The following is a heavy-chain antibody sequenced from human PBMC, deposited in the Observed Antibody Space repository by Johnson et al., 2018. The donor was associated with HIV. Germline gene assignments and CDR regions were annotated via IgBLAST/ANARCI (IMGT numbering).Heavy chain of an antibody. CDR1: GFTFSSYA. CDR3: AGGITMKPPTAFDI. J-gene: IGHJ3*02. CDR2: ISSSGSSI. V-gene: IGHV3-48*04. D-gene: IGHD3-22*01. Sequence: EVQLVESGGGLVQPGGSLRLSCAASGFTFSSYAMHWVRQAPGKGLEWVSYISSSGSSIYYADSVKGRFTISRDNAKNSLYLQMNSLRAEDTAVYYCAGGITMKPPTAFDIWGQGTMVTVSS.